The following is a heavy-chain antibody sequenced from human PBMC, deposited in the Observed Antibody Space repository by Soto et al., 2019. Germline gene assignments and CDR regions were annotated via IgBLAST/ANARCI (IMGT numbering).Heavy chain of an antibody. J-gene: IGHJ3*02. CDR3: AREGGSYDSGGYLIRGAFDI. CDR2: IYFRGNT. Sequence: PSETLSLTCSVSGDSISRIDYYWTWIRQHPEKGLEWIGNIYFRGNTYYSPSLESRLTISVDTSKNQFSLKLTSVTAADTAVYYCAREGGSYDSGGYLIRGAFDIWGQRTMVTVSS. CDR1: GDSISRIDYY. V-gene: IGHV4-31*03. D-gene: IGHD3-22*01.